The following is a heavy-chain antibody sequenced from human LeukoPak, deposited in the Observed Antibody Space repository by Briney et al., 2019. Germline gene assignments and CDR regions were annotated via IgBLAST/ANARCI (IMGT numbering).Heavy chain of an antibody. Sequence: PSETLSLTCTVAGRSVSSPYWSWIRQPPGKGLEWIAYIYYRGSTNYNPSLKSRLTISVDTSKNQFSLKLVSVTAADTAVYYCARLQVYGDGDCYPRWFDPGGEGTLVTVSS. D-gene: IGHD2-21*02. CDR1: GRSVSSPY. V-gene: IGHV4-59*08. CDR3: ARLQVYGDGDCYPRWFDP. J-gene: IGHJ5*02. CDR2: IYYRGST.